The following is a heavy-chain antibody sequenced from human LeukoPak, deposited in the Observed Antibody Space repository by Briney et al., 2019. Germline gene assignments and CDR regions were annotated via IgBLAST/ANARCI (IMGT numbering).Heavy chain of an antibody. J-gene: IGHJ3*02. CDR2: ISYDGSNK. Sequence: GRSLRLSRAASGFTFSSYAMHWVRQAPGKGLEWMAVISYDGSNKYYADSVKGRFTISRDNSKSTLYLQMNSLRAEDTAVYYCARDAFDIWGQGTMVTVSS. CDR1: GFTFSSYA. V-gene: IGHV3-30-3*01. CDR3: ARDAFDI.